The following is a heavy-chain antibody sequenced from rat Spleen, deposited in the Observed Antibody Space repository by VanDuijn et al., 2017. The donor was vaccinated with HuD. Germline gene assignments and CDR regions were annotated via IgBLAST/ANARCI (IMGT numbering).Heavy chain of an antibody. CDR2: MWSGGST. CDR1: GFSLSSYG. CDR3: TRGNFDY. Sequence: QVQLKESGPGLVQPSQTLSLTCTVSGFSLSSYGVIWVRQPPGKGLEWMGVMWSGGSTAYNSALKSRLSISRDTSKSQVFLKMNILLTEDTAMYFCTRGNFDYWGQGVMVTVSS. V-gene: IGHV2-13*01. J-gene: IGHJ2*01.